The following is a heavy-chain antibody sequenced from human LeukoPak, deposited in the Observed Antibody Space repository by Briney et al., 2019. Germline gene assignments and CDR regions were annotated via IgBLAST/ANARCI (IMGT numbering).Heavy chain of an antibody. CDR2: INPDGGNT. Sequence: GASVKASCKASGYTFTSYYMHWVRQAPGQVLEWMGLINPDGGNTNYAQNFQGRVTLTRDTSTSTVYMELSSLRSEDTAIYYCARIRDGYNDAYDLRGQGTVVTVPS. V-gene: IGHV1-46*01. J-gene: IGHJ3*01. CDR1: GYTFTSYY. D-gene: IGHD5-24*01. CDR3: ARIRDGYNDAYDL.